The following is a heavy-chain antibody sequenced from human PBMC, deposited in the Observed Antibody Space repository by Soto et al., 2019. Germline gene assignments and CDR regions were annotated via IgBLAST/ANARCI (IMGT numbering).Heavy chain of an antibody. V-gene: IGHV3-15*01. Sequence: EVQLVESGGGFVQPGGSLRLSCVASRFSFTNAWMSWVRQAPGKGPEWVGRIKSKTDGGTADYAAPVKGRFTISRDDSQNTLSLHMDSLKTEDTALYHCSTDIGIYGVDIWGQGTTVTVSS. CDR1: RFSFTNAW. CDR2: IKSKTDGGTA. J-gene: IGHJ6*02. CDR3: STDIGIYGVDI. D-gene: IGHD1-26*01.